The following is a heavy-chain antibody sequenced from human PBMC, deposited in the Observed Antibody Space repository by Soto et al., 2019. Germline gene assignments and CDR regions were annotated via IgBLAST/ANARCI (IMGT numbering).Heavy chain of an antibody. CDR1: GVTFCPYY. Sequence: SETLLIPCAVSGVTFCPYYWRWILQPPGQGLEWIGETNHSASTNYNPSLKTRVTISVDTSKNQFSLKLSSVTAADTAVYYCAWYCGGDCYPSNYYGMDVWVQGTTVT. CDR2: TNHSAST. V-gene: IGHV4-34*08. D-gene: IGHD2-21*02. CDR3: AWYCGGDCYPSNYYGMDV. J-gene: IGHJ6*02.